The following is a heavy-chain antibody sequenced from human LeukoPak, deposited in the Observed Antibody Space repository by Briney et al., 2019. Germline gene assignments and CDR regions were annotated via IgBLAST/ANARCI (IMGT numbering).Heavy chain of an antibody. CDR3: ARGDYGNQRSNNWFDP. CDR1: GESFRAYY. D-gene: IGHD4-11*01. V-gene: IGHV4-34*01. Sequence: SETLSLTCAVYGESFRAYYWTWLRQPPGKGLEWIGEISHSGSTNYNPSPKSRVTISVDTSKNQFSLRLSSVTAADTAVCYCARGDYGNQRSNNWFDPWGQGTLVTVSS. J-gene: IGHJ5*02. CDR2: ISHSGST.